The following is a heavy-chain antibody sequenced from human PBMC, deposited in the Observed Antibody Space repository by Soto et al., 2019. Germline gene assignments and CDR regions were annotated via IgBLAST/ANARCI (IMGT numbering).Heavy chain of an antibody. CDR1: GGSISTYY. Sequence: XATLSLTCTVSGGSISTYYWNWIRQSPGKGLEWIGYIYRTGSTHYNPSLNSRAAISLDSSRDRFSLQLKAVTAADTAVYFCARQIGDDPFDIWGRGTMVTVSS. V-gene: IGHV4-59*01. J-gene: IGHJ3*02. CDR2: IYRTGST. D-gene: IGHD3-3*01. CDR3: ARQIGDDPFDI.